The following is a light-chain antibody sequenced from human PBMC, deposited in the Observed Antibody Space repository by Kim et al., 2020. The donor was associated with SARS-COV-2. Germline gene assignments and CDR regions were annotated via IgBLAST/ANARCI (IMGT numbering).Light chain of an antibody. CDR3: HHYYNWPRT. Sequence: VSQGERATRSCRASQSVSSKLAWYQQKPGQGPRLLIYNASTRATGIPAGFSGSGSGTEFTLTISRLQSEDFAVYYCHHYYNWPRTFGQGTKVDIK. J-gene: IGKJ1*01. CDR1: QSVSSK. CDR2: NAS. V-gene: IGKV3-15*01.